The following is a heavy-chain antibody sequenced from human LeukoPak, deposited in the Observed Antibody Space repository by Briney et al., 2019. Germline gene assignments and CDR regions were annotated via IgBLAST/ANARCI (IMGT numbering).Heavy chain of an antibody. CDR1: GGSVSSGSYY. J-gene: IGHJ5*02. CDR3: ARRYYDILTGQNWFDP. D-gene: IGHD3-9*01. CDR2: IYYSGST. Sequence: SETLSLTCTVSGGSVSSGSYYWSWIRQPPGEGLEWIGYIYYSGSTNYNPSLKSRVTISVDTSKNQFSLKLSSVTAADTAVYYCARRYYDILTGQNWFDPWGQGTLVTVSS. V-gene: IGHV4-61*01.